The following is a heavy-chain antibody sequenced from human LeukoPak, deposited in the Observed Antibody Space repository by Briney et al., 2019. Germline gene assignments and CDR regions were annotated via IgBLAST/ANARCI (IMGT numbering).Heavy chain of an antibody. CDR3: ARDQGEWLVHSAFDI. J-gene: IGHJ3*02. Sequence: GASVKVSCKASGYTFSSYLLHWVRQAPGQGLEWMGMINPSGGSTSYAQKFQGRVTMTRDTSTSTVYMELSSLRSEDTAVYYCARDQGEWLVHSAFDIWGQGTMVTVSS. V-gene: IGHV1-46*01. D-gene: IGHD6-19*01. CDR1: GYTFSSYL. CDR2: INPSGGST.